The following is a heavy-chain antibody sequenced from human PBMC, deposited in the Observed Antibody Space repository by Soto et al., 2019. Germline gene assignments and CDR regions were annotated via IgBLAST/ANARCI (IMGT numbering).Heavy chain of an antibody. CDR3: AKDHLETTVTTPSY. V-gene: IGHV3-23*01. J-gene: IGHJ4*02. CDR1: GFTFSSYA. D-gene: IGHD4-17*01. CDR2: ISGSGENT. Sequence: EVQLLESGGALLQPGGSLRLSCAASGFTFSSYAMNWVRQTPGKGLQWVSAISGSGENTYYADSVKGRFTISRDNSKNTLYLQMDSLRAEDTAMYYCAKDHLETTVTTPSYWGQGTLVTVSS.